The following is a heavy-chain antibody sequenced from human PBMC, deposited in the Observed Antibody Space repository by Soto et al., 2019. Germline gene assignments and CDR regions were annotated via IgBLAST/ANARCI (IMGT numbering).Heavy chain of an antibody. Sequence: EMHLVESGGGLVQPGGSLRLSCAASGFTFSTFWMTWVRQAPGKGLEWVANIKQDGSERYYVDSVKGRFTISRDNTKNSVYLQMNSLRAEDTAVYYCARGLGLDVWGQGTTVTVSS. CDR2: IKQDGSER. CDR3: ARGLGLDV. J-gene: IGHJ6*02. CDR1: GFTFSTFW. V-gene: IGHV3-7*01. D-gene: IGHD2-15*01.